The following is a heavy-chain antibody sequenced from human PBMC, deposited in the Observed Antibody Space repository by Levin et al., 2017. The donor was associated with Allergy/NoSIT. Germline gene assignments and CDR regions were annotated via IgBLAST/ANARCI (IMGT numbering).Heavy chain of an antibody. D-gene: IGHD3-3*01. CDR1: GFTFSSYS. Sequence: AGGSLRLSCAASGFTFSSYSMNWVRQAPGKGLEWVSSISSSSSYIYYADSVKGRFTISRDNAKNSLYLQMNSLRADDTAVYYCARDFQHYDFWSGYSLPLDYYYYYGMDVWGQGTTVTVSS. J-gene: IGHJ6*02. CDR3: ARDFQHYDFWSGYSLPLDYYYYYGMDV. V-gene: IGHV3-21*01. CDR2: ISSSSSYI.